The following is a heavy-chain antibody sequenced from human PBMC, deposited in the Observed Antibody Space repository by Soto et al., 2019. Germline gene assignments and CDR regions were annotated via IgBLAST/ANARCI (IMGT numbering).Heavy chain of an antibody. CDR1: GYSIFSGDYY. CDR3: ARGGIVVVVAARDAFDI. CDR2: IYYSGDT. D-gene: IGHD2-15*01. V-gene: IGHV4-30-4*01. J-gene: IGHJ3*02. Sequence: SETLSLTSTVSGYSIFSGDYYWRWIRQTPGKGLEWIGYIYYSGDTNYNPSLNSRVIISVDTSKNQCSLKLSSVTAADTAVYYCARGGIVVVVAARDAFDIWGQGTMVTVSS.